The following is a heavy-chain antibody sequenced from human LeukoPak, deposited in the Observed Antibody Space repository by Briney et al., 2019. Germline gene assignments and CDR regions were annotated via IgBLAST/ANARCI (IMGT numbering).Heavy chain of an antibody. CDR1: GGSFSGYY. J-gene: IGHJ6*02. CDR3: ARDPGGYDYGMDV. Sequence: SETLSLTCAVYGGSFSGYYWSWIRQPPGKGLEWIGEINHSGSTNYNPSLKSRVTISVDTSKNQFSLKLSSVTAADTAVYYCARDPGGYDYGMDVWAKGPRSPSP. CDR2: INHSGST. V-gene: IGHV4-34*01. D-gene: IGHD2-8*02.